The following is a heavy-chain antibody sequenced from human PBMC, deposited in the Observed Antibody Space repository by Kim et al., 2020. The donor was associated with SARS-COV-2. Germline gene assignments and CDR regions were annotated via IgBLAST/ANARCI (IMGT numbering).Heavy chain of an antibody. CDR3: ARVGGDYGEGYFDY. V-gene: IGHV3-30*04. D-gene: IGHD4-17*01. J-gene: IGHJ4*02. CDR2: ISYDGSNK. CDR1: GFTFSSYA. Sequence: GGSLRLSCAASGFTFSSYAMHWVRQAPGKGLEWVAVISYDGSNKYYADSVKGRFTISRDNSKNTLYLQMNSLRAEDTAVYYCARVGGDYGEGYFDYWGQGTLVTVS.